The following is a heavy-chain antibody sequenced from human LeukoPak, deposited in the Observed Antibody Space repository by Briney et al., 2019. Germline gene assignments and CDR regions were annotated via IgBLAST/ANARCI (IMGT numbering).Heavy chain of an antibody. CDR3: ARDYGDDEGWFDP. V-gene: IGHV3-64*04. J-gene: IGHJ5*02. D-gene: IGHD4-17*01. CDR1: GFTFSSYA. Sequence: GGSLRLSCSASGFTFSSYAMHWVRQAPGKGLEYVSAISSNGGSTYYADSVKGRFTISRDNSKNTLYLQMNSLRAEDTAVYYCARDYGDDEGWFDPWGQGTLVTVSS. CDR2: ISSNGGST.